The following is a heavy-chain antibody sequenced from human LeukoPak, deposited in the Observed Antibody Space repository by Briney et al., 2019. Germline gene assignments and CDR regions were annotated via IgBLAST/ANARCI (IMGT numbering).Heavy chain of an antibody. CDR1: GFTFSSYS. J-gene: IGHJ4*02. V-gene: IGHV3-48*01. Sequence: GGSLRLSCAASGFTFSSYSMNWVRQAPGKGLEWVSYISSSSSTIHYADSVKGRFTISRDNAKNSLYLQMNSLRAEDAAVYYCARDVQWSGDLLTDYWGQGTLVTVSS. CDR3: ARDVQWSGDLLTDY. D-gene: IGHD3-10*01. CDR2: ISSSSSTI.